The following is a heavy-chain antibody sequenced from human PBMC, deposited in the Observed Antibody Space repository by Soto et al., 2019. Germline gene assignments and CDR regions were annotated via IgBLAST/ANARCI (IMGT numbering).Heavy chain of an antibody. CDR1: GASFSGYY. CDR3: ARHGYYYDTHGSFDY. Sequence: QVQLQQWGAGLLKPSETLSLTCAVYGASFSGYYWSWIRQPPGKGLEWIGEINHSGSTNYNPSLKNRVTISVDTSTDQFSLNMSSVTAADTAVYYCARHGYYYDTHGSFDYWGQGTLVTVSS. J-gene: IGHJ4*02. D-gene: IGHD3-22*01. V-gene: IGHV4-34*01. CDR2: INHSGST.